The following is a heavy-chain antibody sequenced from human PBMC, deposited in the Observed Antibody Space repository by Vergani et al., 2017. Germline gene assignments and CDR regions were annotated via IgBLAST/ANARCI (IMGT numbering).Heavy chain of an antibody. CDR1: GGSISSYY. D-gene: IGHD3-3*01. J-gene: IGHJ6*02. V-gene: IGHV4-4*07. CDR2: IYTSGST. CDR3: AREWARDYEFWSGYSYYYYYGMDV. Sequence: QVQLQESGPGLVKPSETLSLTCTVSGGSISSYYWSWIRQPAGKGLEWIGRIYTSGSTNYNPSLKSRVTMSVDTSKNQFSLKLSSVTAADTAVYYCAREWARDYEFWSGYSYYYYYGMDVWGQGTTVTVSS.